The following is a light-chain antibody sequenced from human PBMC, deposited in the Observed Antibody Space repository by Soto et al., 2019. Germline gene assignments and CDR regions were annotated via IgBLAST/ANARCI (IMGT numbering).Light chain of an antibody. Sequence: QSVLTQPPSVSGAPGQTITISCTGSSSNIGAGYDVHWYQQLPGRAPKLLIYGNINRPSGVPDRFSGSKSGTSASLAITGLQPEDEGDYYCQSYDSSLTGSPMFAGGTKLTVL. CDR2: GNI. J-gene: IGLJ3*02. CDR3: QSYDSSLTGSPM. CDR1: SSNIGAGYD. V-gene: IGLV1-40*01.